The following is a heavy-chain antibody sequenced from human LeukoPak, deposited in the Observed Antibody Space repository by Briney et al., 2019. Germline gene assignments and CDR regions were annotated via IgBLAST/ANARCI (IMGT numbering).Heavy chain of an antibody. J-gene: IGHJ5*02. CDR2: IRYDGSNK. D-gene: IGHD2-15*01. V-gene: IGHV3-30*02. Sequence: PGGSLRLSCAASGFTFSSYGMHWVRRAPGKGLEWVAFIRYDGSNKYYADSVKGRFTISRDNSKNTLYLQMNSLRAEDTAVYYCARHHPPDCSGGSCYHYNWFDPWGQGTLVTVSS. CDR3: ARHHPPDCSGGSCYHYNWFDP. CDR1: GFTFSSYG.